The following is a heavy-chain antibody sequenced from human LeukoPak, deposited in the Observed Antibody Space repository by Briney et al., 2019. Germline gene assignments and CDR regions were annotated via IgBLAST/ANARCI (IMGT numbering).Heavy chain of an antibody. CDR1: TSR. D-gene: IGHD3-22*01. J-gene: IGHJ5*01. V-gene: IGHV1-18*01. Sequence: ASVKVSCKATSRISWVRQAPGQGLEWMGWIGSYGGDTYYAQKFQGGVTVTTDTSTGTTYMELRSLRSDDTAVYYCARDLWNFDDSGGYNRDFDSWGQGTLVTVSS. CDR2: IGSYGGDT. CDR3: ARDLWNFDDSGGYNRDFDS.